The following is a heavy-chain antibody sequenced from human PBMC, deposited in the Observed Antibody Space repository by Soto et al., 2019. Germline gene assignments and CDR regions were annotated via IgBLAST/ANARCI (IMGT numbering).Heavy chain of an antibody. CDR1: GGSISSGGYY. D-gene: IGHD5-18*01. Sequence: QVQLQESGPGLVKPSQTLSLTCTVSGGSISSGGYYWRWIRQHPGKGLEWIGYIYYSGRTYYNPFLKSRVTISVDTSKNQFSLKVSSVTAADTAVYYCARDLGDSYGPLFFFDYWGQGTLVTVSS. CDR2: IYYSGRT. CDR3: ARDLGDSYGPLFFFDY. V-gene: IGHV4-31*03. J-gene: IGHJ4*02.